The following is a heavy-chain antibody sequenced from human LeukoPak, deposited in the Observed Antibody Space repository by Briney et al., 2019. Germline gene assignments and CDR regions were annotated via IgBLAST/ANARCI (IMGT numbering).Heavy chain of an antibody. V-gene: IGHV1-69*13. CDR1: GYTFTSYD. D-gene: IGHD4-17*01. CDR2: IIPIFGTA. Sequence: ASVKVSCKASGYTFTSYDINWVRQATGQGLEWMGGIIPIFGTANYAQKFQGRVTITADESTSTAYMELSSLRSEDTAVYYCARVLPDGDQGGTAFDYWGQGTLVTVSS. CDR3: ARVLPDGDQGGTAFDY. J-gene: IGHJ4*02.